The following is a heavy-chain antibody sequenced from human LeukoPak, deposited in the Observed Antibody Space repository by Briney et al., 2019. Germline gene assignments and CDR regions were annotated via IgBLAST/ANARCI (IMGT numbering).Heavy chain of an antibody. D-gene: IGHD3-3*01. CDR1: GFTFSSYG. CDR2: ISYDGSNK. J-gene: IGHJ4*02. Sequence: GGSLRLSCAASGFTFSSYGMHWVRQAPGKGLEWVAVISYDGSNKYYADSVKGRFTISRDNSKSTLYLQTNSLRAEDTAVYYCANSMGITIFGVVEDSGQGTLVTVSS. V-gene: IGHV3-30*18. CDR3: ANSMGITIFGVVED.